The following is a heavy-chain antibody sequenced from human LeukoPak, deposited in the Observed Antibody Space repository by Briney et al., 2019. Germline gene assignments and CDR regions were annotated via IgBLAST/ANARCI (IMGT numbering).Heavy chain of an antibody. D-gene: IGHD1-26*01. CDR2: INPNSGGT. J-gene: IGHJ4*02. V-gene: IGHV1-2*06. CDR3: ARDLSGTPDY. Sequence: GASVKVSCKASGYTFTSYDINWVRQAPGQGLEWMGRINPNSGGTNYAQKFQGRVTMTRDTSISTAYMELSRLRSDDTAVYYCARDLSGTPDYWGQGTLVTVSS. CDR1: GYTFTSYD.